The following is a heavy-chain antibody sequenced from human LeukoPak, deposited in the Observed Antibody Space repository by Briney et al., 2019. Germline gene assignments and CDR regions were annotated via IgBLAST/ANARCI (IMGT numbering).Heavy chain of an antibody. CDR3: ARGAAAGDY. Sequence: PSETLSLTCTVSGGSISSGSYYWSWIRQPAGKGLEWIGRIYTSGSTNYNPSLKSRVSISVDTSKNQFSLQLSSVTAADTAVYYCARGAAAGDYWGQGTLVTVSS. CDR1: GGSISSGSYY. CDR2: IYTSGST. J-gene: IGHJ4*02. D-gene: IGHD6-13*01. V-gene: IGHV4-61*02.